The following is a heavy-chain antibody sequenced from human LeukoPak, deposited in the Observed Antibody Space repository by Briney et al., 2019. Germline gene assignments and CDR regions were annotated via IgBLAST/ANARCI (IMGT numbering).Heavy chain of an antibody. CDR1: GFTFSSYW. D-gene: IGHD3-22*01. CDR2: IKQDGSEK. V-gene: IGHV3-7*01. Sequence: GGSLRLSCAASGFTFSSYWMSWVRQAPGKGLEWVANIKQDGSEKYYVYSVKGRFTISGDNAKNSLYLQMNSLRAEDTAVYYCARELQRYYYDSSGYYATRAGAFDIWGQGTMVTVSS. CDR3: ARELQRYYYDSSGYYATRAGAFDI. J-gene: IGHJ3*02.